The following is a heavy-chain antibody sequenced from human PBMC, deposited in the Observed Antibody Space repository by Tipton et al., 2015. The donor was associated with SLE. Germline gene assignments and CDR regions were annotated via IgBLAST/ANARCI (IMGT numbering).Heavy chain of an antibody. CDR1: GGSISSSSYY. J-gene: IGHJ4*02. V-gene: IGHV4-39*07. CDR2: IYYSGST. Sequence: LRLSCTVSGGSISSSSYYWGWIRQPPGKGLEWIGSIYYSGSTYYNPSLKSRVTISVDTSKNQFSLKLSSVTAADTAVYYCARDGRQAGYYFDYWGQGTLVTVSS. D-gene: IGHD6-13*01. CDR3: ARDGRQAGYYFDY.